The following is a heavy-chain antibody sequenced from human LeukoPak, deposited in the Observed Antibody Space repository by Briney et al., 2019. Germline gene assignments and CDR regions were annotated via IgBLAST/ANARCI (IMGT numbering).Heavy chain of an antibody. CDR3: ARERTSCTNGVCRTPRWFDP. D-gene: IGHD2-8*01. Sequence: SETLSLTCTVSGGSISSSSYYWGWIRQPPGKGLEWIGSIYYSGSTYYNPSLKSRVTMSVDTSKNQFSLKLSSVTAADTAVYYCARERTSCTNGVCRTPRWFDPWGQGILVTVSS. CDR2: IYYSGST. J-gene: IGHJ5*02. CDR1: GGSISSSSYY. V-gene: IGHV4-39*07.